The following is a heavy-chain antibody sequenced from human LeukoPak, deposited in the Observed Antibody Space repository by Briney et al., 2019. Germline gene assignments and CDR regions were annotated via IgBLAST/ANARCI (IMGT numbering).Heavy chain of an antibody. CDR3: ARHRPSYDSSGYLIDY. CDR2: IYYSGST. D-gene: IGHD3-22*01. J-gene: IGHJ4*02. Sequence: SETLSLTCTVSGGSVSSGSYYWGWIRQPPGKGLEWIGSIYYSGSTYYNPSLKSRVTISVDTSKNQFSLKLSSVTAADTAVYYCARHRPSYDSSGYLIDYWGQGTLVTVSS. V-gene: IGHV4-39*01. CDR1: GGSVSSGSYY.